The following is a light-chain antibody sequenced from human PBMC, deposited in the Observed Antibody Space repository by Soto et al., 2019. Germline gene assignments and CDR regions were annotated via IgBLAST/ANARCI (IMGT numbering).Light chain of an antibody. CDR2: EVG. J-gene: IGLJ1*01. Sequence: QSALTQPPSASGSPGQSVTISCTGTSSDVGSDVGGYTYVSWYQHHPGKAPKLIIYEVGKRPSGVPDRFSGSKSGNTASLTVSGLQAEDEADYYCSSYAGSSIFVFGTGTKLTV. CDR1: SSDVGSDVGGYTY. V-gene: IGLV2-8*01. CDR3: SSYAGSSIFV.